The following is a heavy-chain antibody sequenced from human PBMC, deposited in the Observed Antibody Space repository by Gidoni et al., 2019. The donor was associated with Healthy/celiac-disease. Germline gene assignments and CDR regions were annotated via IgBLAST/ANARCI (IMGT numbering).Heavy chain of an antibody. CDR1: GFTFSSYG. D-gene: IGHD3-22*01. CDR3: ARWDYDSPWDAFDI. CDR2: IWYDGSNK. Sequence: QVQLVESGGGVVQPGRSLRLSCASSGFTFSSYGMHWVRQAPGKGLEWVAVIWYDGSNKYYADSVKGRFTISRDNSKNTLYLQMNSLRAEDTAVYYCARWDYDSPWDAFDIWGQGTMVTVSS. J-gene: IGHJ3*02. V-gene: IGHV3-33*01.